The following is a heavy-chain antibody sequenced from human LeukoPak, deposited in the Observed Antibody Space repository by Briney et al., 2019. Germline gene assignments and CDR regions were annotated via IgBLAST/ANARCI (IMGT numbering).Heavy chain of an antibody. D-gene: IGHD5-12*01. V-gene: IGHV3-7*01. CDR3: AREADSGYDFGWDYFDY. CDR1: GFSFSSSG. Sequence: PGGSLRLSCAASGFSFSSSGMHWVRQAPGKGLEWVANIKQDGSEKYYVDSVKGRFTISRDNAKNTLYLQMNSLRAEDTAVYYCAREADSGYDFGWDYFDYWGQGTLVTVSS. CDR2: IKQDGSEK. J-gene: IGHJ4*02.